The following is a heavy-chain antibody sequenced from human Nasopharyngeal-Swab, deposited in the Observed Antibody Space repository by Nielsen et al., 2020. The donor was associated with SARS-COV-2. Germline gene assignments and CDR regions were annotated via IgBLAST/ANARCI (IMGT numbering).Heavy chain of an antibody. Sequence: SETLSLTCTVSGGSIGGYYWSWIRQPPGKGLEWIAEINHSGSTNYNPSLKSRVTLSVDTSMNQFSLELSSVTAADTAVYYCARGLSGIVPAPILGLGPYYSYYYMDVWGKGTTVTVSS. CDR2: INHSGST. CDR3: ARGLSGIVPAPILGLGPYYSYYYMDV. D-gene: IGHD2-2*01. CDR1: GGSIGGYY. V-gene: IGHV4-34*01. J-gene: IGHJ6*03.